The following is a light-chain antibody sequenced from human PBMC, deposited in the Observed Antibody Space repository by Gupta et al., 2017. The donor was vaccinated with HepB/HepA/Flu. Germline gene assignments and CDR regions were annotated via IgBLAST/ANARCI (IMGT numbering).Light chain of an antibody. V-gene: IGLV1-51*01. CDR2: DNN. J-gene: IGLJ2*01. Sequence: ISCSGSSSNIGNNYVSWYQQLPGTAPKLLIYDNNKRPSGIPDRFSGSKSGTSATLGITGLQTGDEADYYCGTWDGSLSAGVFGGGTKLTVL. CDR3: GTWDGSLSAGV. CDR1: SSNIGNNY.